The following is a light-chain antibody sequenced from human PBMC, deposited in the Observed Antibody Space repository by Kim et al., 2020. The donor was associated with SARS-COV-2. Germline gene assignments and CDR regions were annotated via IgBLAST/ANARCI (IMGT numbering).Light chain of an antibody. Sequence: PGERATRSCGASQGIDTALAWYQHRPGQAPRLLVYDASIRATGVPDRFSGSGSGTDFTLTISSLEPEDFSTYYCQQRDSWPPAVSFGGGTKVDIK. J-gene: IGKJ4*01. CDR2: DAS. CDR3: QQRDSWPPAVS. CDR1: QGIDTA. V-gene: IGKV3-11*01.